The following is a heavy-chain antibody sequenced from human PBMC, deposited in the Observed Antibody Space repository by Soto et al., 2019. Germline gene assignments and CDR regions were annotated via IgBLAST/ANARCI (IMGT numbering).Heavy chain of an antibody. CDR2: ISAYNGNT. J-gene: IGHJ3*02. CDR1: GYTFASYG. Sequence: WASVKVSCKASGYTFASYGISWVRQAPGQGLEWMGWISAYNGNTNYAQKLQGRVTMTTDTSTSTAYMELRSLRSDDTAVYYCARGRYYDSSGYYGPDAFDIWGQGTMVTVSS. CDR3: ARGRYYDSSGYYGPDAFDI. D-gene: IGHD3-22*01. V-gene: IGHV1-18*01.